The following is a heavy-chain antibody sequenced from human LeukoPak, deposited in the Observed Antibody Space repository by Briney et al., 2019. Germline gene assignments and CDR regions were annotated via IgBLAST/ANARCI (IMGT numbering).Heavy chain of an antibody. J-gene: IGHJ3*02. D-gene: IGHD3-22*01. V-gene: IGHV4-30-4*01. CDR1: GGSISGYY. CDR2: IYYSGST. CDR3: ARGGNYYDSSGYYSGAFDI. Sequence: PSETLSLTCTVSGGSISGYYWSWIRQPPGKGLEWIGYIYYSGSTYYNPSLKSRVTISVDTSKNQFSLKLSSVTAADTAVYYCARGGNYYDSSGYYSGAFDIWGQGTMVTVSS.